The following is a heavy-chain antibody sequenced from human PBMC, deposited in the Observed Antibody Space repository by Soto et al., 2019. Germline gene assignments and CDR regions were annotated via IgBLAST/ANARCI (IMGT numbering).Heavy chain of an antibody. CDR2: IYHSGST. CDR3: ARASVIVATIHFDY. V-gene: IGHV4-30-2*01. Sequence: SETLSLTCAVSGGSISSGGYSWSWIRQPPGKGLEWIGYIYHSGSTYYNPSLKSRVTISVDRSKSQFSLKLSSVTAADTAVYYCARASVIVATIHFDYWGQGTLVTVSS. D-gene: IGHD5-12*01. J-gene: IGHJ4*02. CDR1: GGSISSGGYS.